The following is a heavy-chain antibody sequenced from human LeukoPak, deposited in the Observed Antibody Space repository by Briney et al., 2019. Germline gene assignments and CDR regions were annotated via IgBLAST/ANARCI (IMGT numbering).Heavy chain of an antibody. Sequence: SETLSLTCNVCGGSISSYFWSWIRQPAEKGLEWIGRIYSSGSTNYNPSLKSRVNMSADTSKNQFSLKLSSVTAADTAVYYCAREGGGLRPFDYWGQGTLVTVSS. J-gene: IGHJ4*02. CDR1: GGSISSYF. D-gene: IGHD5-12*01. CDR3: AREGGGLRPFDY. CDR2: IYSSGST. V-gene: IGHV4-4*07.